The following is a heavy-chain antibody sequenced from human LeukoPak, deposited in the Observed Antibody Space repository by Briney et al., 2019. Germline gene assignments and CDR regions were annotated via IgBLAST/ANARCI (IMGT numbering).Heavy chain of an antibody. J-gene: IGHJ4*02. D-gene: IGHD5-18*01. Sequence: PSQTLSLTCTVSGGSISSGDRYWRWIRQAPGRGLEWNVYIYSTGNTYYNPSLKSRVIISVDTSKNQFSLELNSVTAADTAVHYCARDSYSYGYGGFDYWGQGSLVTVSS. V-gene: IGHV4-30-4*01. CDR2: IYSTGNT. CDR1: GGSISSGDRY. CDR3: ARDSYSYGYGGFDY.